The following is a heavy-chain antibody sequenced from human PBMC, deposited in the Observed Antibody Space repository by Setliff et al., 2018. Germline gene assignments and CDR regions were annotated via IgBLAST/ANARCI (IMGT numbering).Heavy chain of an antibody. D-gene: IGHD2-2*01. CDR3: ARTQVVPASTYSIDY. J-gene: IGHJ4*02. CDR2: ISSGSLII. CDR1: GITFSIYS. V-gene: IGHV3-48*01. Sequence: PGGSLRLSCAASGITFSIYSMNWVRQAPGKGPEWVSYISSGSLIIYYADSVKGRFTISRDNAKNSVYLQVNSLRAEDTAVYYCARTQVVPASTYSIDYWGQGTLVTVSS.